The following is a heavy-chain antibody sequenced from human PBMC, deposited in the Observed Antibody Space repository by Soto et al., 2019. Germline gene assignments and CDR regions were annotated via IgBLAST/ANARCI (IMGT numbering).Heavy chain of an antibody. V-gene: IGHV3-33*01. CDR1: GFTFSSYG. Sequence: QVQLVESGGGVVQPGRSLRLSCAASGFTFSSYGMHWVRQAPGKGLEWVAVIWYDGSNKYYADSVKGRFTISRDNSKNTLYLQMNSLRAEDTAVYYCAPHRDAEYLQHWGQGTLVTVSS. CDR2: IWYDGSNK. J-gene: IGHJ1*01. CDR3: APHRDAEYLQH.